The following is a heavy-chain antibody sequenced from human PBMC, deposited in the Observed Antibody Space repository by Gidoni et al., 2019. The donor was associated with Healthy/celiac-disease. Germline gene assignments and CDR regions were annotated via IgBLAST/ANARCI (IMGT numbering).Heavy chain of an antibody. CDR2: IRYDGSNK. J-gene: IGHJ6*02. CDR3: AKGEYYGMDV. CDR1: GFTFSSYG. V-gene: IGHV3-30*02. Sequence: QVQLVESGGGVVQPGGSLRHACAACGFTFSSYGMHWVRQAPGKGLEWVAFIRYDGSNKYYADSVKGRFTISRDNSKNTLYLQMNSLRAEDTAVYYCAKGEYYGMDVWGQGTTVTVSS.